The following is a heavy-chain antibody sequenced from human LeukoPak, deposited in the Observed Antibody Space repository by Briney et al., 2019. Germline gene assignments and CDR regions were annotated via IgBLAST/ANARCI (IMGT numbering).Heavy chain of an antibody. J-gene: IGHJ4*02. CDR1: GGSFSGYY. CDR3: ARGSREFDY. Sequence: SETLSLTCAVYGGSFSGYYWSWIRQSPGKGLEWIGEINHSGSTNYNPSLKSRVTISVDTSKNQFSLKLSSVTAADTAVYYCARGSREFDYWGQGALVIVSS. CDR2: INHSGST. V-gene: IGHV4-34*01.